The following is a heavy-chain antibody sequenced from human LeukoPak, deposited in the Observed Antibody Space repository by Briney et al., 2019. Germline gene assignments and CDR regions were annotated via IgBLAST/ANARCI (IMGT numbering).Heavy chain of an antibody. CDR1: GYTFTSYY. D-gene: IGHD2-2*01. CDR3: ARRDIVLVIAAFMDV. CDR2: INPSGGST. J-gene: IGHJ6*02. V-gene: IGHV1-46*01. Sequence: ASVKVSCKASGYTFTSYYMHWVRQAPGQGLEWMGIINPSGGSTSYAQKFQGRVTMTRDTSTSTVYMELSSLRSEDTAVYYCARRDIVLVIAAFMDVWGQGTTVIVSS.